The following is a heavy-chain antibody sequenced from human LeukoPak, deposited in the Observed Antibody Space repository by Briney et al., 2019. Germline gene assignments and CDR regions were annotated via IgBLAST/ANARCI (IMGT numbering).Heavy chain of an antibody. D-gene: IGHD6-25*01. CDR1: GFTFSSYG. CDR2: ISYDGSNK. J-gene: IGHJ4*02. V-gene: IGHV3-30*03. CDR3: ATTARYFSGY. Sequence: GGSLRLSCAASGFTFSSYGMHWVRQAPGKGLEWVAFISYDGSNKYYADSVKGRFTISRDNSKNTLYVQMNSLRAEDTAVYYCATTARYFSGYWGQGTLVTVSS.